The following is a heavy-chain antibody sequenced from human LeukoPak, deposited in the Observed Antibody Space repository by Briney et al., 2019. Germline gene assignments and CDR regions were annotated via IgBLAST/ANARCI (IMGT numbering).Heavy chain of an antibody. Sequence: APVKVSCKASGYTFTGYYMHWVRQAPGQGLEWMGRINHNSGGTNYARKFQGRVTMARDTSISTAYMELSRLRSDDTAVYYCARDLDYYGSGSYGDWGQGTLVTVSS. J-gene: IGHJ4*02. D-gene: IGHD3-10*01. CDR1: GYTFTGYY. CDR3: ARDLDYYGSGSYGD. CDR2: INHNSGGT. V-gene: IGHV1-2*06.